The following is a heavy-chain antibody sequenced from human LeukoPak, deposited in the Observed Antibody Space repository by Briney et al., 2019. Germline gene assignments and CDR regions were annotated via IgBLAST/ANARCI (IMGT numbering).Heavy chain of an antibody. CDR1: GYTLTELS. D-gene: IGHD6-19*01. Sequence: VASVKVSCKVSGYTLTELSMHWVRQAPGKGLEWMGGFDPEDGETIYAQKFQGRVTMTEDTSTDTAYMELSSLRSEDTAVYYCASSSSGWDAFDIWGQGTMVTVSS. CDR3: ASSSSGWDAFDI. V-gene: IGHV1-24*01. CDR2: FDPEDGET. J-gene: IGHJ3*02.